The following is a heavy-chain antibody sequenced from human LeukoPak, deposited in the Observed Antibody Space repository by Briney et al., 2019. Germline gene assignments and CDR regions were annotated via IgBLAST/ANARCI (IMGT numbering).Heavy chain of an antibody. J-gene: IGHJ4*02. D-gene: IGHD2-15*01. Sequence: GGSLRLSCAASGFTFSTYGMHWIRQAPGKGLEWVSSISSSSTYIKYADSVKGRFTISRDNAKNSLYLQMNSLRAEDTAVYYCARGKWSTRHWGQGTLVTVSS. CDR3: ARGKWSTRH. V-gene: IGHV3-21*01. CDR1: GFTFSTYG. CDR2: ISSSSTYI.